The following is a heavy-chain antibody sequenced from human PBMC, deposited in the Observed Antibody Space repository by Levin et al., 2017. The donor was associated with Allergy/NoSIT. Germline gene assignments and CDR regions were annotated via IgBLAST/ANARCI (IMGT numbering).Heavy chain of an antibody. D-gene: IGHD2-2*01. J-gene: IGHJ4*02. CDR1: GFTFSGSN. CDR3: ARAYCDTTSCDIDY. CDR2: IRSKTSNYAT. V-gene: IGHV3-73*01. Sequence: ETLSLTCAASGFTFSGSNMHWVRQASGKGLEWVGRIRSKTSNYATAYAASVKGRFTISRDDSKNTAYLQMNSLKTEDTAVYYCARAYCDTTSCDIDYWGQGTLVTVSS.